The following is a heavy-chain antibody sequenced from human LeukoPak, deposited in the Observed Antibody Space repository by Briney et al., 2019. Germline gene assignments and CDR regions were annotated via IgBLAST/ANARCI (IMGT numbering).Heavy chain of an antibody. Sequence: PGRSLRLSCAASGFTFSSYAMSWVRQAPGKGLEWVSALSGSGGSTYYADSVKGRFTISRDNSRNTLYLQMNSLRAEDTAVYYCAKDLGNVLRFLEWLPFDYWGQGTLVTVSS. J-gene: IGHJ4*02. CDR2: LSGSGGST. D-gene: IGHD3-3*01. V-gene: IGHV3-23*01. CDR1: GFTFSSYA. CDR3: AKDLGNVLRFLEWLPFDY.